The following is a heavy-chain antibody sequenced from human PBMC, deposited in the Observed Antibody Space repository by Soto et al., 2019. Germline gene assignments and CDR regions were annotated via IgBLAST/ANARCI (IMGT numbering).Heavy chain of an antibody. V-gene: IGHV4-34*01. CDR1: GWSFSGYY. CDR2: INHSGST. J-gene: IGHJ4*02. CDR3: ARTAFITIFGVVITTYFGY. D-gene: IGHD3-3*01. Sequence: SETLSLTCAFYGWSFSGYYWSWIRQPPGKGLEWIGEINHSGSTNYNPSLKSRVTISVDTSKNQFSLKLSSVTAADTAVYYCARTAFITIFGVVITTYFGYWGQGTLVTVSS.